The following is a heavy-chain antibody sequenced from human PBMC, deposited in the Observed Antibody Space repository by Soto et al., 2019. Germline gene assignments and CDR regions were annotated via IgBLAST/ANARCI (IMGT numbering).Heavy chain of an antibody. Sequence: PSETLSLTCTVSGGSISSYYLSWIRQPPGKGLEWIGCSYYSGSTNYNPSLKSRVTISVDTSKNQFSLRLNSVTAADTAVYYCARGRDYDSGFDYWGQGTLVTVSS. J-gene: IGHJ4*02. D-gene: IGHD5-12*01. CDR3: ARGRDYDSGFDY. CDR1: GGSISSYY. V-gene: IGHV4-59*01. CDR2: SYYSGST.